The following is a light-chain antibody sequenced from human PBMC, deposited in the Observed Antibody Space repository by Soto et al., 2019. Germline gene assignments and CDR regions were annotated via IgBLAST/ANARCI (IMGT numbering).Light chain of an antibody. CDR2: DVT. J-gene: IGLJ3*02. CDR3: NSYTPSGAVV. CDR1: SSDVGGYNF. V-gene: IGLV2-14*03. Sequence: QSVLTQPASVSGSPGQSITISCTGTSSDVGGYNFVSWYQQHPGNSPKLMIYDVTNRPSGISNRFSGSKSGNTASLTISGLEAGDEAHYYCNSYTPSGAVVFGGGTKLTVL.